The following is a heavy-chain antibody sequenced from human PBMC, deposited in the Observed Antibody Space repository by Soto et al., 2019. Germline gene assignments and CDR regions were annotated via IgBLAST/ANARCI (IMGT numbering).Heavy chain of an antibody. V-gene: IGHV3-7*02. CDR2: IKQDGSEK. J-gene: IGHJ4*02. D-gene: IGHD6-19*01. Sequence: EVQLVESGGGLVQRGGSLTLSCAVSGFTFSSYWMSWVRQAAGKGLEWVANIKQDGSEKYYVDSVKGRFTTSRDNAKNSLYLQMNSLRAEDTAVYYCARFPAHSCGWHYFDYWGQGTLVTVSS. CDR3: ARFPAHSCGWHYFDY. CDR1: GFTFSSYW.